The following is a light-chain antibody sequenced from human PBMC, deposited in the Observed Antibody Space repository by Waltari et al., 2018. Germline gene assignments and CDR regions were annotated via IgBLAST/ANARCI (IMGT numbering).Light chain of an antibody. Sequence: DIQMTQSPSTLSASVADRVSITCRASQSISIWLAWYQQRSGKAPKLLISKSSSLESGVPSRFSGSGSGTEFTLTITNLHPDDFATYYCQHYDNYPVAFGQGTKLEIK. J-gene: IGKJ2*01. CDR3: QHYDNYPVA. CDR1: QSISIW. V-gene: IGKV1-5*03. CDR2: KSS.